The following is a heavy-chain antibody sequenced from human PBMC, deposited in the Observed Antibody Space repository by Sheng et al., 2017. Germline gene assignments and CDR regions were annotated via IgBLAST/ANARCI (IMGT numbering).Heavy chain of an antibody. Sequence: EVQLVESGGGLVQPGGSLRLSCAASGFTFSTHGMTWVRQAQGKGLEWVSGISASGAITNYADSVKGRFTISRDNSRNTLYLQMNGLRADDTAVYYCAKSGGHWQLRDEYYYYGMDVWGQGTTVTVFS. CDR1: GFTFSTHG. V-gene: IGHV3-23*04. CDR3: AKSGGHWQLRDEYYYYGMDV. D-gene: IGHD1-26*01. CDR2: ISASGAIT. J-gene: IGHJ6*02.